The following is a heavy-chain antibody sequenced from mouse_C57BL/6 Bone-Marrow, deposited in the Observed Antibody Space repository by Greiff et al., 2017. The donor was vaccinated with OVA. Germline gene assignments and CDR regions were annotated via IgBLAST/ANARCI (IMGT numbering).Heavy chain of an antibody. D-gene: IGHD1-1*01. J-gene: IGHJ4*01. CDR3: ARYPYYYGREKDAMDY. Sequence: EVNVVESGGGLVQPGGSLSLSCAASGFTFTDYYMSWVRQPPGKALEWLGFIRNKANGYTTEYSASVKGRFTISRDNSQSILYLQMNALRAEDSATYYCARYPYYYGREKDAMDYWGQGTSVTVSS. CDR1: GFTFTDYY. CDR2: IRNKANGYTT. V-gene: IGHV7-3*01.